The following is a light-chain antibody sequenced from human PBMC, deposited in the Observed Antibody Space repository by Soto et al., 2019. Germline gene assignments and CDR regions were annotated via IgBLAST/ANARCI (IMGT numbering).Light chain of an antibody. CDR2: GAS. Sequence: EIVFTQAPGTVSLSPGERATLCCRASQSVSSSYLAWYQQKPGQAPRLLIYGASSRATGIPDRFSGSGSGTDFTLTISRLEPEDFAVYYCQQYGSSPLTFGGGTKVDIK. J-gene: IGKJ4*01. V-gene: IGKV3-20*01. CDR1: QSVSSSY. CDR3: QQYGSSPLT.